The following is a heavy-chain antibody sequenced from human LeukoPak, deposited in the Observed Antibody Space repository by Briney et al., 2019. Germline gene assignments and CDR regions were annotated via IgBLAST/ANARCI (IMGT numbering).Heavy chain of an antibody. Sequence: GGSLRLSCAASGFTFSSYGMHWVRQAPGKGLEWVAVISYDGSNKYCADSVKGRFTISRDNSKNTLYLQMNSLRAEDTAVYYCAGRGSYGTFDYWGQGTLVTVSS. J-gene: IGHJ4*02. V-gene: IGHV3-30*03. D-gene: IGHD1-26*01. CDR1: GFTFSSYG. CDR2: ISYDGSNK. CDR3: AGRGSYGTFDY.